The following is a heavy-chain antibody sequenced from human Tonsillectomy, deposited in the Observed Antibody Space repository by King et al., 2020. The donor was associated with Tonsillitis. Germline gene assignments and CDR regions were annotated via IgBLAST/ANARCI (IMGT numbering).Heavy chain of an antibody. CDR1: GYTFTAYY. CDR3: ARGSMVGGTPSGFDP. Sequence: LQLVQSGADVKKPGASVKVSCKASGYTFTAYYMHWVRQAPGQGHEWMGWINSNSGDTKYAQKFQGRVTMTRDTSISTAYMELSRLTSDDTALYYCARGSMVGGTPSGFDPWGQGTLVIVSS. V-gene: IGHV1-2*02. J-gene: IGHJ5*02. D-gene: IGHD1-26*01. CDR2: INSNSGDT.